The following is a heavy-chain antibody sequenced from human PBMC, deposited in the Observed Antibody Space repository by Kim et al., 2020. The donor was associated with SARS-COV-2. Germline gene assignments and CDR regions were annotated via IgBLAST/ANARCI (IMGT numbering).Heavy chain of an antibody. CDR1: GGSISSSSYY. V-gene: IGHV4-39*01. CDR2: IYYSGST. J-gene: IGHJ5*02. D-gene: IGHD1-26*01. Sequence: SETLSLTCTVSGGSISSSSYYWGWIRQPPGKGLEWIGSIYYSGSTYYNPSLKSRVTLSVDTSKNQFSLKLSSVTAADTAVYYCALFGGGYFDPWGQGTLVTVS. CDR3: ALFGGGYFDP.